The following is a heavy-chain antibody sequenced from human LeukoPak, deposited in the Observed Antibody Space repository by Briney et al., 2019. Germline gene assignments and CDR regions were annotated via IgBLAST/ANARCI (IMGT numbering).Heavy chain of an antibody. Sequence: SETLSLTCVVSGASNSRHYWSWIRQPPGKGLEWIGEIIHSGSTNHNPSLKSRVTISVDTSKNQFSLKLSSVTAADTAVYYCARRRSLYGDYDAFDIWGQGTTVTVSS. CDR2: IIHSGST. D-gene: IGHD4-17*01. V-gene: IGHV4-34*12. CDR1: GASNSRHY. CDR3: ARRRSLYGDYDAFDI. J-gene: IGHJ3*02.